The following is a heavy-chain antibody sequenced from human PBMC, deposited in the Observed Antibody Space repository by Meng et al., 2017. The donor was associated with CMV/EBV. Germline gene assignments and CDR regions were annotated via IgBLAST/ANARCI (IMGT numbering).Heavy chain of an antibody. CDR3: ARNAPIQIITIFGVVTPEYSQH. V-gene: IGHV3-7*01. CDR2: IKQDGSEK. CDR1: GFTFSSYW. D-gene: IGHD3-3*01. J-gene: IGHJ1*01. Sequence: GESLKISCAASGFTFSSYWMSWVRQAPGKGLEWVANIKQDGSEKYYVDSVKGRFTISRDNAKNSLYLQMNSLRAEDTAVYYCARNAPIQIITIFGVVTPEYSQHWGQGTLVTVSS.